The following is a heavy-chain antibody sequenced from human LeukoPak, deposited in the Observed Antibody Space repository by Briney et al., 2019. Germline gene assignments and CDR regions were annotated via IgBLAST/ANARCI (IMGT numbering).Heavy chain of an antibody. D-gene: IGHD3-10*01. CDR2: IIPIFCTA. CDR3: ARGMVRGVPGPYFDY. CDR1: GGTFSSYA. V-gene: IGHV1-69*05. J-gene: IGHJ4*02. Sequence: GSSVKVSCKASGGTFSSYAISWVRQAPGQGLEWMGGIIPIFCTANYAQKFQGRVTVTTDESTSTAYIELSSLRSEDTAVYYCARGMVRGVPGPYFDYWGQGTLVTVSS.